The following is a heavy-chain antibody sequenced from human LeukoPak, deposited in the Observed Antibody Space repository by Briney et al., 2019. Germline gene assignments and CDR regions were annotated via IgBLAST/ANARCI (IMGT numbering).Heavy chain of an antibody. D-gene: IGHD6-13*01. Sequence: GGSLRLSCAASGFTVSSNYMCWVRQAPGKGLEWVSVIYSGGSTYYADSVKGRFTISRDNSKNTLYLQMNSLRAEDTAVYYCARDQSDGVAAADPSLYYGMDVWGQGTTVTVSS. CDR2: IYSGGST. J-gene: IGHJ6*02. CDR3: ARDQSDGVAAADPSLYYGMDV. CDR1: GFTVSSNY. V-gene: IGHV3-66*02.